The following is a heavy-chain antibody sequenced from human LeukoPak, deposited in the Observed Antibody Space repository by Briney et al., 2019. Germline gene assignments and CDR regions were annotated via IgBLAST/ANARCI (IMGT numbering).Heavy chain of an antibody. J-gene: IGHJ5*02. CDR3: AGAPPPGSSSSNWFDP. V-gene: IGHV1-69*05. CDR1: GGTFSSYA. Sequence: ASVKVSCKASGGTFSSYAISWVRQAPGQGLEWMGGIIPIFGTANYAQKFQGRVTITTDESTSTAYMELSSLRSEDTAVYYCAGAPPPGSSSSNWFDPWGQGTLVTVSS. D-gene: IGHD6-6*01. CDR2: IIPIFGTA.